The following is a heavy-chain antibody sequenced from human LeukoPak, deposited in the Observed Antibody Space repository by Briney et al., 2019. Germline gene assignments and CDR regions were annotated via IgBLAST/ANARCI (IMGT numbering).Heavy chain of an antibody. Sequence: SETLSLTCTVSGGSISSYYWSWIRQPLGKRLEWIGYIFYTGSTNYNPSLKSRVTISVDTSKNQFSLKLSSVTAADTAIYYCARYSTRYSGDTALDSWGQGTLVTVSS. V-gene: IGHV4-59*01. CDR2: IFYTGST. J-gene: IGHJ4*02. D-gene: IGHD5-18*01. CDR1: GGSISSYY. CDR3: ARYSTRYSGDTALDS.